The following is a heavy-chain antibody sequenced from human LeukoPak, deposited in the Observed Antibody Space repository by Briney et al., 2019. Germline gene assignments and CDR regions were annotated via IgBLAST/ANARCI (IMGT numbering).Heavy chain of an antibody. V-gene: IGHV4-59*08. J-gene: IGHJ3*01. CDR2: IYYSGST. CDR3: ARLSAAVHLGAFDL. D-gene: IGHD3-3*01. Sequence: SETLSLTCTVSGGSITYYHWSWIRQPPGKGLEWIGYIYYSGSTNYNPSLKSRVTISVDTPKNQFSLKLSSVTAADTAVYYCARLSAAVHLGAFDLWGQGTMVTVSS. CDR1: GGSITYYH.